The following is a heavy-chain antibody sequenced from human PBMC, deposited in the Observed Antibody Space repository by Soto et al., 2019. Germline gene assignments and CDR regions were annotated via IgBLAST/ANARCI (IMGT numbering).Heavy chain of an antibody. V-gene: IGHV4-39*01. J-gene: IGHJ6*02. CDR1: GGSISSSSYY. CDR3: VRQGFGALHGLVDV. CDR2: IYYSGST. D-gene: IGHD3-10*01. Sequence: SETLSLTCTVSGGSISSSSYYWGWIRQPPGKGLEWIGSIYYSGSTYYNPPLKSRVTISVDTSKNQFSLKLTSVTATDTGVYYCVRQGFGALHGLVDVWGQGTTVTVSS.